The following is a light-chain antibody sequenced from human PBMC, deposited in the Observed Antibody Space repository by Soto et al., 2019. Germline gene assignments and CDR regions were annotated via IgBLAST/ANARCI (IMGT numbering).Light chain of an antibody. CDR2: DVS. Sequence: QSVLTQPRSVSGSPGQSVTISCTGTSSDVGGHNYVSWYQQHPGKAPKLMIYDVSKRPSGVPDRFSGSKSGNTASLTISGLQAEDEADYYCCSYAGSYLLYVFGTGTKVTVL. V-gene: IGLV2-11*01. J-gene: IGLJ1*01. CDR1: SSDVGGHNY. CDR3: CSYAGSYLLYV.